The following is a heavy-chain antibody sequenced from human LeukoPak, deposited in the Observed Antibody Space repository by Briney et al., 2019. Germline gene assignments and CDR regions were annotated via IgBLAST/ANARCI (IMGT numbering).Heavy chain of an antibody. J-gene: IGHJ4*02. Sequence: GGSLRLFCAASGFTFSSYSMNWVRQAPGKGLEWVSYISSSSSTIYYADSVKGRFTISRDNAKNSLYLQMNSLRAEDTAVYYCARTYYYGDYWGQGTLVTVSS. D-gene: IGHD3-10*01. CDR2: ISSSSSTI. CDR3: ARTYYYGDY. CDR1: GFTFSSYS. V-gene: IGHV3-48*01.